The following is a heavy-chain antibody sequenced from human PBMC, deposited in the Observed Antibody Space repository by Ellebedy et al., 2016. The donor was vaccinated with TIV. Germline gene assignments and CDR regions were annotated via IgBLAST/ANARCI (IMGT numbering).Heavy chain of an antibody. Sequence: ASVKVSCKASGYTFTDYYMHWVRQAPGQGLEWMGWINPNSGGTNYAQKFQGRVTMTRDTSISTAYMELSRLRSDDTAVYYCATFPYISTSSAYWGQGTLVTVSS. D-gene: IGHD3-3*02. V-gene: IGHV1-2*02. CDR1: GYTFTDYY. CDR3: ATFPYISTSSAY. CDR2: INPNSGGT. J-gene: IGHJ4*02.